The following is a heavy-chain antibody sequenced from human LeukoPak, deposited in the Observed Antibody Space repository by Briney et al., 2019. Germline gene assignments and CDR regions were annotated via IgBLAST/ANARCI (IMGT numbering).Heavy chain of an antibody. Sequence: GGSLRLSCAASGFTFSSYAKSWVRQAPGKGLERVSAISGSGGSTYYADSVKGRFTISRDNSENTLYLQMNSLRAEDTAVYYCAKDLSDGGGYFDYWGQGTLVTVSS. CDR2: ISGSGGST. J-gene: IGHJ4*02. CDR3: AKDLSDGGGYFDY. V-gene: IGHV3-23*01. D-gene: IGHD5-24*01. CDR1: GFTFSSYA.